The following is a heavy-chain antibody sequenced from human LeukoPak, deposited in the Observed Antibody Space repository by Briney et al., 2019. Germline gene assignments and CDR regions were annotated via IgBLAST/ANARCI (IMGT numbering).Heavy chain of an antibody. CDR3: ARGTTYAEYFQH. V-gene: IGHV4-59*13. J-gene: IGHJ1*01. D-gene: IGHD1-14*01. CDR2: IYYSGST. Sequence: PSETLSLTCAVYGGSFSGYYWSWIRQPPGKGLEWIGYIYYSGSTNYNPSLKSRVTISVDTSKNQFSLKLSSVTAADTAVHYCARGTTYAEYFQHWGQGTLVTVSS. CDR1: GGSFSGYY.